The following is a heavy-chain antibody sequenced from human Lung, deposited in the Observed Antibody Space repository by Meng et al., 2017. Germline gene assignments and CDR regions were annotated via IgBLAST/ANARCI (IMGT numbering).Heavy chain of an antibody. CDR1: GGSFSDYY. D-gene: IGHD4-11*01. V-gene: IGHV4-34*01. CDR2: INHSGST. Sequence: QGQLQQWGAGLLKPSEALSLNCVVSGGSFSDYYWSWIRQPPGKGLEWIGEINHSGSTNYNPSLESRATISVDTSQNNLSLKLSSVTAADSAVYYCARGPTTMAHDFDYWGQGTLVTVSS. J-gene: IGHJ4*02. CDR3: ARGPTTMAHDFDY.